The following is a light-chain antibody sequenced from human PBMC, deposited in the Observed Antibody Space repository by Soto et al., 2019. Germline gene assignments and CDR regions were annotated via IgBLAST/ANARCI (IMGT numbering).Light chain of an antibody. CDR2: AAS. V-gene: IGKV3-15*01. Sequence: EKVMTQSPATLSVSPGERATLSCRASQSVGSDLAWYQQKPGQPPRLLIYAASTRATDIPDRFSGSGSGTEFTLTISSLQSEDFAVYYCHQYYSWPLTFGGGTRWIS. CDR3: HQYYSWPLT. J-gene: IGKJ4*01. CDR1: QSVGSD.